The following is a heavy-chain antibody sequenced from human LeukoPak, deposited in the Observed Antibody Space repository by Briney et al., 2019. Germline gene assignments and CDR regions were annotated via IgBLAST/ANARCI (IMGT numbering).Heavy chain of an antibody. J-gene: IGHJ4*02. CDR3: ARPRIESGGYYYGH. CDR2: INPTHGGT. D-gene: IGHD3-22*01. V-gene: IGHV1-2*02. CDR1: GYTFTGYY. Sequence: GASVKVSCKASGYTFTGYYMHWVRQAPGQGLEWMVWINPTHGGTNYAQKFQGRVTMTTDTSTNTAYMELNWLTSDDTAVYYCARPRIESGGYYYGHWGQGTLVTVSS.